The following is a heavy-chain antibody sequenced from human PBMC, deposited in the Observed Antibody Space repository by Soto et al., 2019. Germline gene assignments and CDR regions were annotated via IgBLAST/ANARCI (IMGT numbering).Heavy chain of an antibody. CDR2: SYYSGTT. CDR3: TRRYNWNDKYFDP. Sequence: PSETLSLTCTVSGASISVHSYYWTWIRQPPGKGLEWIGSSYYSGTTYFNPSLKSRATISVDTSKNQFSLRLTSVTAADTAIYYCTRRYNWNDKYFDPWGPGALVT. J-gene: IGHJ5*02. V-gene: IGHV4-39*01. D-gene: IGHD1-20*01. CDR1: GASISVHSYY.